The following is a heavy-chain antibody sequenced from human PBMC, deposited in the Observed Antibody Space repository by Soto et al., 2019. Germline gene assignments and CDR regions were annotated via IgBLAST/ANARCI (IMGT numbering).Heavy chain of an antibody. Sequence: GGSLRLSCATSGYAFEDYAMPWVRQVPGKGLEWVSLISWDGGSTYYADPVKGRFTVSRDNSEKSLYLQMNSVRVDDTALYYCAKVGQLDITTGHAYFDHWGQGTLVTVSS. CDR3: AKVGQLDITTGHAYFDH. D-gene: IGHD5-12*01. J-gene: IGHJ4*02. CDR1: GYAFEDYA. CDR2: ISWDGGST. V-gene: IGHV3-43*02.